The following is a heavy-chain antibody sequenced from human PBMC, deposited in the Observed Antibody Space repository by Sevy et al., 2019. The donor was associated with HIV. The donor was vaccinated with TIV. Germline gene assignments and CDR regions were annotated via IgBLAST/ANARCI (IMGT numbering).Heavy chain of an antibody. D-gene: IGHD4-17*01. CDR3: ARDREDYGDYTRGNYYYYYGMDV. CDR2: ISYDGSNK. J-gene: IGHJ6*02. V-gene: IGHV3-30-3*01. Sequence: GGSLRLSCAASGFTFSSYAMHWVRQAPGKGLEWVAVISYDGSNKYYADSVKGRFTISRDNSKNTLYLQMNSLRAEDTAVYYCARDREDYGDYTRGNYYYYYGMDVSGQGTTVTVSS. CDR1: GFTFSSYA.